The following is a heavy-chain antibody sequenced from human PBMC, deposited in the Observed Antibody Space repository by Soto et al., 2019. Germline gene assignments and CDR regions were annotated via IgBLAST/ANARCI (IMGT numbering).Heavy chain of an antibody. V-gene: IGHV4-30-4*01. CDR2: IYYSGST. CDR1: GGSISSGDYY. D-gene: IGHD3-10*01. Sequence: QVQLQESGPGLVKPSQTLSLTCSVSGGSISSGDYYWNWIRQPPGKGLEWIGHIYYSGSTYYNSYLKSRDTISLDTSKNQFSLKLSSVTAADTAVYYCAGQPTAGSYYDLGSYYYYYAMDVWGQGTTVTVSS. CDR3: AGQPTAGSYYDLGSYYYYYAMDV. J-gene: IGHJ6*02.